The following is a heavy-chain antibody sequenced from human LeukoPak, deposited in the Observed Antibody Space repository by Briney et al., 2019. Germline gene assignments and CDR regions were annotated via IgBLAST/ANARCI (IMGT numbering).Heavy chain of an antibody. Sequence: ASVKVSCKASGYTFTSYGISWVRQAPGQGLEWMGWISAYNGNTNYAQKLQGRVTMTTDTSTSTAYMELRSLRSDDTAVYYCARVEVHYDSSGYTFDYWGQGTLVTVSS. CDR1: GYTFTSYG. CDR3: ARVEVHYDSSGYTFDY. CDR2: ISAYNGNT. V-gene: IGHV1-18*01. J-gene: IGHJ4*02. D-gene: IGHD3-22*01.